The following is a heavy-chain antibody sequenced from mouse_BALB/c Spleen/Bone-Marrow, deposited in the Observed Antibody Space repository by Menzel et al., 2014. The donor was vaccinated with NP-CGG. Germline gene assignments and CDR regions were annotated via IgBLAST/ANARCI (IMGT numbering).Heavy chain of an antibody. CDR2: VNPYNGGT. CDR3: ARGNYYGNWFAY. CDR1: GYTFTDYY. Sequence: EVQRVESGPELVKPGASVKMSCKASGYTFTDYYMDWVKQSHGESFEWIGRVNPYNGGTSYNQKFKGKATLTVDKSSSTAYMELNSLTSEGSSVYYCARGNYYGNWFAYWGQGTLVTVSA. J-gene: IGHJ3*01. V-gene: IGHV1-19*01. D-gene: IGHD2-1*01.